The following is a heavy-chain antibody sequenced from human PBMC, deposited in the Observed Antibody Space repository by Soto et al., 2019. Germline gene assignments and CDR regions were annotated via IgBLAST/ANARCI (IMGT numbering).Heavy chain of an antibody. CDR1: GGSFSGHY. CDR2: IDHRGIT. CDR3: LEGDVYGMDL. J-gene: IGHJ6*02. Sequence: QVKLQQWGAGLLKPSETLSLTCGVDGGSFSGHYWSWIRQPPGRGLERMGEIDHRGITNYNPTLKSRVTISVDRSKNQFSLSLSFVTAEDAAVYYYLEGDVYGMDLWGQGTTVTVSS. V-gene: IGHV4-34*01. D-gene: IGHD3-16*01.